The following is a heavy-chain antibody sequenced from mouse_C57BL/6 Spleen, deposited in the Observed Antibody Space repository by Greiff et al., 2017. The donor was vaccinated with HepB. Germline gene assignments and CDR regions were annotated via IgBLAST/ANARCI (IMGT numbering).Heavy chain of an antibody. J-gene: IGHJ4*01. V-gene: IGHV1-50*01. CDR2: IDPSDSYT. CDR1: GYTFTSYW. CDR3: ARSSTTVVEDAMDY. D-gene: IGHD1-1*01. Sequence: VQLQQPGAELVKPGASVKLSCKASGYTFTSYWMQWVNQRPGQGLEWIGEIDPSDSYTNYNQKFKGKATLTVDTSSSTAYMQLSSLTSEDSAVYYCARSSTTVVEDAMDYWGQGTSVTVSS.